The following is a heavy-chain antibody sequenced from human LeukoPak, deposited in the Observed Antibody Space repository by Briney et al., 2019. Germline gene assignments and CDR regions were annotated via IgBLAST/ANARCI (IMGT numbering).Heavy chain of an antibody. V-gene: IGHV3-9*01. J-gene: IGHJ4*02. D-gene: IGHD6-13*01. CDR1: GFTFDDYA. Sequence: GGSLRLSCAASGFTFDDYAMHWVRQAPGKGLGWVSGISWNSGSIGYADSVKGRFTISRDNAKNSLYLQMNSLRAEDTALYYCAKVGDSSSWHIDYWGQGTLVTVSS. CDR3: AKVGDSSSWHIDY. CDR2: ISWNSGSI.